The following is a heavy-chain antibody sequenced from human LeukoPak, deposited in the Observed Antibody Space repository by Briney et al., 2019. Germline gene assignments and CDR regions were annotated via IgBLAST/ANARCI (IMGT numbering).Heavy chain of an antibody. CDR2: IYHSGST. Sequence: PSETLSLTCAVSGYSISSGYYWDWIRQPPGKGLECIGTIYHSGSTYYNPSLKSRVTIPVDTSKNQFSLKLSSVTAADTAVYYCARRHPKNWFDPWGQGTLVTVSS. CDR1: GYSISSGYY. CDR3: ARRHPKNWFDP. V-gene: IGHV4-38-2*01. J-gene: IGHJ5*02.